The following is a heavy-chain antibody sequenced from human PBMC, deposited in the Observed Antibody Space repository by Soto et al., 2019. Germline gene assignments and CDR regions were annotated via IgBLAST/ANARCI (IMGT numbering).Heavy chain of an antibody. CDR1: GGSISSGGYY. V-gene: IGHV4-31*01. CDR2: IYYSGST. D-gene: IGHD6-19*01. CDR3: ARDSGSGWTYYYYGMDV. J-gene: IGHJ6*02. Sequence: QVQLQESGPGLVKPSQTLSLTCTVSGGSISSGGYYWSWIRQHPGKGLEWIGYIYYSGSTYYNPSLKSLVTISVDTSKNQFSLKLSSVTAADTAVYYCARDSGSGWTYYYYGMDVWGQGTTVTVSS.